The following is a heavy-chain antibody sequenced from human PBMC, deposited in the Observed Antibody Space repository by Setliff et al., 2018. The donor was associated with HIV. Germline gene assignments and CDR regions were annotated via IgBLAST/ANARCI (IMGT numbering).Heavy chain of an antibody. CDR1: GGSISGYY. V-gene: IGHV4-59*01. J-gene: IGHJ6*03. D-gene: IGHD6-19*01. CDR2: IYYSGST. CDR3: ARGNVGYSSGWGYMDV. Sequence: NPSETLSLTCTVSGGSISGYYWSWIRQPPGKGLEWIGYIYYSGSTNYNPSLKSRVTISVDTSKNQFSLKLSSVTAADTAVYYCARGNVGYSSGWGYMDVWGKGTTVTVSS.